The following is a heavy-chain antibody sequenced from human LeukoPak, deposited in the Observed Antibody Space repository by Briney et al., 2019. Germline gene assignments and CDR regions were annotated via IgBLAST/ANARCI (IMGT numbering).Heavy chain of an antibody. CDR2: IYYSGST. J-gene: IGHJ6*02. Sequence: SQTLSLTCTVSGGSISSGGYYWSWIRQHPGKGLEWIGYIYYSGSTNYNPSLKSRVTISVDTSKNQFSLKLSSVTAADTAVYYCARGQADTAKVGPKHTYYYYGMDVWGQGTTVTVSS. CDR3: ARGQADTAKVGPKHTYYYYGMDV. V-gene: IGHV4-61*08. CDR1: GGSISSGGYY. D-gene: IGHD5-18*01.